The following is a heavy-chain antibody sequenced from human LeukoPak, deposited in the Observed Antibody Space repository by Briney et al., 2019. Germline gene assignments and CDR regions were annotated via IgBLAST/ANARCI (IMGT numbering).Heavy chain of an antibody. CDR2: IYYSGST. D-gene: IGHD5-24*01. CDR3: ARRRKMATIDY. Sequence: PSETLSLTCTVSGGSISSSSYYWGWIRQPPGKGLEWIGSIYYSGSTYYNPSLKSRVTISVDTSKNQFSLKLSSVTAADTAVYYCARRRKMATIDYWGQGTLVTVSS. CDR1: GGSISSSSYY. J-gene: IGHJ4*02. V-gene: IGHV4-39*01.